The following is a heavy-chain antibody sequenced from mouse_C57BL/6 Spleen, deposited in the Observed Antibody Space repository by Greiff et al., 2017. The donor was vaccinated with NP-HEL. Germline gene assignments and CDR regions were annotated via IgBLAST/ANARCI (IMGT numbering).Heavy chain of an antibody. V-gene: IGHV1-69*01. CDR1: GYTFTSYW. CDR2: IDPSDSYT. CDR3: ARHYYGIHWYFDV. Sequence: QVQLQQPGAELVMPGASVKLSCKASGYTFTSYWMHWVKQRPGQGLEWIGEIDPSDSYTNYNQKFKGKSTLTVDKSSSTAYMQLSSLTSEDSAVYYCARHYYGIHWYFDVWGTGTTVTVSS. D-gene: IGHD1-1*01. J-gene: IGHJ1*03.